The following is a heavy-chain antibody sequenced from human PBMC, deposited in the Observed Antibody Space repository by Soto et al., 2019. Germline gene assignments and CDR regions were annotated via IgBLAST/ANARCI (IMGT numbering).Heavy chain of an antibody. J-gene: IGHJ6*02. CDR3: VKDPNYDYVWGSYRPPYYYCMDV. Sequence: GGSLRLSCAASGFTFSSYAMSWVRQAPGKGLEWVSAISGSGGSTYYADSVKGRFTISRDNSKNTLYLQMNSLRAEDTAVYYCVKDPNYDYVWGSYRPPYYYCMDVWGRETTVTVSS. D-gene: IGHD3-16*02. V-gene: IGHV3-23*01. CDR1: GFTFSSYA. CDR2: ISGSGGST.